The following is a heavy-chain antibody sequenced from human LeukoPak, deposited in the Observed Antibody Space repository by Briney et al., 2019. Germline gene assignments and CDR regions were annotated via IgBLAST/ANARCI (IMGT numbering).Heavy chain of an antibody. CDR1: GGSFSGYY. J-gene: IGHJ4*02. CDR2: INHSGST. D-gene: IGHD2-2*01. Sequence: SETLSLTCAVYGGSFSGYYWSWIRQPPGKGLEWIGEINHSGSTNYNLSLKSRVTISVDTSKNQFSLKLSSVTAADTAVYYCAIPGAEYCSSTSCYYLAYWGQGTLVTVSS. V-gene: IGHV4-34*01. CDR3: AIPGAEYCSSTSCYYLAY.